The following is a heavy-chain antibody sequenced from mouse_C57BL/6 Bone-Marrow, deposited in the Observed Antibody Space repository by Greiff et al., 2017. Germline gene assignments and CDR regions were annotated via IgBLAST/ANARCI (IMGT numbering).Heavy chain of an antibody. Sequence: VQLQQSGAELVRPGASVKLSCTASGFNIKDDYMHWVKQRPEQGLEWIGWIDPENGDTEYASKFQGKATITAETSSNTAYLQLSSLTSEDTAVYYCTRDYDYEFDYWGQGTTLTVSS. CDR1: GFNIKDDY. D-gene: IGHD2-4*01. CDR2: IDPENGDT. J-gene: IGHJ2*01. V-gene: IGHV14-4*01. CDR3: TRDYDYEFDY.